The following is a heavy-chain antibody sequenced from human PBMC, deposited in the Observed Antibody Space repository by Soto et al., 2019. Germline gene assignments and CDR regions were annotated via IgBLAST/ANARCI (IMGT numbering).Heavy chain of an antibody. D-gene: IGHD4-17*01. CDR3: AKDAEYGGAHQIYYYFDY. V-gene: IGHV3-23*01. Sequence: GGSLRLSCAASGFTFSSYVMSWVRQAPGKGLERVSTISGSGGSTYYADSVKGRFTTSRDNFKNTLYLQMNSLRAEDTAVYYCAKDAEYGGAHQIYYYFDYWGQGTLVTVSS. CDR1: GFTFSSYV. J-gene: IGHJ4*02. CDR2: ISGSGGST.